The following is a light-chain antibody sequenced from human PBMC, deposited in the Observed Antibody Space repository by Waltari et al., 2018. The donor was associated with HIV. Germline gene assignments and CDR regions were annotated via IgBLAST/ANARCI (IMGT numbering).Light chain of an antibody. CDR2: DAS. CDR1: QSVSSY. J-gene: IGKJ4*01. CDR3: QQRSNWPPGRLT. V-gene: IGKV3-11*01. Sequence: ELVLTQSPATLSLSPGERATLSCRASQSVSSYLDWYQQKPGQAPRLLIYDASNRATGIPARFTGSGSGTDFTLTISSLEPEDFAVYYCQQRSNWPPGRLTFGGGTKVEIK.